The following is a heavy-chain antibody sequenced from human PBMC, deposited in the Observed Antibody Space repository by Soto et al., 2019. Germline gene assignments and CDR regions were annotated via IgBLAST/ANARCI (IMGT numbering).Heavy chain of an antibody. J-gene: IGHJ4*02. V-gene: IGHV3-30*18. CDR2: ISYDGSNK. D-gene: IGHD4-4*01. CDR1: GFTFSSYG. Sequence: GGSLRLSCAASGFTFSSYGMHWVRQAPGKGLEWEAVISYDGSNKYYADSVKGRFTISRDNSKNTLYLQMNSLRAEDTAVYYCAKDYSYYFDYWGQGTLVTVSS. CDR3: AKDYSYYFDY.